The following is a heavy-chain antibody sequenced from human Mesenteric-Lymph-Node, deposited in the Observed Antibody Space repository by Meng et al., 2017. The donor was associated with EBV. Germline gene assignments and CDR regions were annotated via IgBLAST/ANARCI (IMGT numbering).Heavy chain of an antibody. CDR3: ARGEIVRGEWYFDL. CDR2: IYRGGST. J-gene: IGHJ2*01. D-gene: IGHD1-26*01. Sequence: QGQLQESGPGLVRPSGTLSLTCFVSGGSISSSNWWSWVRQSPGKGLEWIGEIYRGGSTNYNPSLKSRVTMSVDKSQNQFSLKLTSVTAADRAIYYCARGEIVRGEWYFDLWGRGTLVTVSS. CDR1: GGSISSSNW. V-gene: IGHV4-4*02.